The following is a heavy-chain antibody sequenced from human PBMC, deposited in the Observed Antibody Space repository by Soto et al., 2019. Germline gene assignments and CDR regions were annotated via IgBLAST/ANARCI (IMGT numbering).Heavy chain of an antibody. V-gene: IGHV1-69*08. CDR1: GGTFSSYT. J-gene: IGHJ4*02. CDR2: IIPILGIA. CDR3: AREYCSGGSCFGDNFDY. Sequence: QVQLVQSGAEVKKPGSSVKVSCKASGGTFSSYTISWVRQAPGQGLEWMGRIIPILGIANYAQKFQGRVTITADKSTSTAYMELSSLRSEDTAVYYCAREYCSGGSCFGDNFDYWGQGTLVTVSS. D-gene: IGHD2-15*01.